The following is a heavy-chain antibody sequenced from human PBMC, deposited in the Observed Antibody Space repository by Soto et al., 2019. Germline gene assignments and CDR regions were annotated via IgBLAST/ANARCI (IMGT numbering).Heavy chain of an antibody. J-gene: IGHJ4*02. CDR1: GFSFSSYE. V-gene: IGHV3-48*03. CDR2: ISGSGSTI. Sequence: PGGSLRLSCAASGFSFSSYEMNWVRQAPGKGLEWVSYISGSGSTIYYADSVKGRFTISRDYTKNSLYLQMNSLRAEDTAVYYCAREAGYKFDSWGQGTLVTVSS. D-gene: IGHD3-9*01. CDR3: AREAGYKFDS.